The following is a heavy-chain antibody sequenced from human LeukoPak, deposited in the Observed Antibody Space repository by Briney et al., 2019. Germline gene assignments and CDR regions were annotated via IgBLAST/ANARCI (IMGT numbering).Heavy chain of an antibody. CDR2: ISAYNGNT. Sequence: ASVKVSCKASGYTFTSYGTSWVRQAPGQGLEWMGWISAYNGNTNYAQKLQGRVTMTTDTSTSTAYMELRSLRSDDTAVYYCARDSITIFGVVIPYYYYYYMDVWGKGTTVTVSS. CDR1: GYTFTSYG. CDR3: ARDSITIFGVVIPYYYYYYMDV. V-gene: IGHV1-18*01. D-gene: IGHD3-3*01. J-gene: IGHJ6*03.